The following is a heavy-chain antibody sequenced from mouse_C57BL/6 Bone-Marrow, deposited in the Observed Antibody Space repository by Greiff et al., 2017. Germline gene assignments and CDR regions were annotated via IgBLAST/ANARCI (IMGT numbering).Heavy chain of an antibody. CDR2: IWWDDDK. J-gene: IGHJ4*01. Sequence: QVTLKESGPGILQPSPTLSLTCSFSGFSLSTFGMGVGWIRQPSGKGLEWLAHIWWDDDKYYNPVLKSRLSISKDTSKDPVFLNIANVDTADTATYYCARVVDYDGYYYAMGCWGQGTSVTVSS. CDR3: ARVVDYDGYYYAMGC. CDR1: GFSLSTFGMG. D-gene: IGHD2-4*01. V-gene: IGHV8-8*01.